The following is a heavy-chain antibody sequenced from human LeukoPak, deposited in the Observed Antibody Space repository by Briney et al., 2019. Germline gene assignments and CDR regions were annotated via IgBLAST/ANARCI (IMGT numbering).Heavy chain of an antibody. Sequence: RSQTLSLTCAISGDSVSSNTAAWNWITQSPSRGLEWLGRTYYRSKWYNDYAVFVKSRITINPDTSKNQCSLQLNSVTPEDTAVYYCARGRYCTSISCYNWFDPWGQGTLVTVSS. CDR1: GDSVSSNTAA. D-gene: IGHD2-2*01. V-gene: IGHV6-1*01. CDR2: TYYRSKWYN. J-gene: IGHJ5*02. CDR3: ARGRYCTSISCYNWFDP.